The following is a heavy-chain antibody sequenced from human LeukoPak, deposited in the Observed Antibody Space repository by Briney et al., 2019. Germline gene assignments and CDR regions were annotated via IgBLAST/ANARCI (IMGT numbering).Heavy chain of an antibody. D-gene: IGHD3-9*01. V-gene: IGHV7-4-1*02. CDR1: GYTFTSYY. CDR3: ARDGSVVLLRYFKPYGMDV. CDR2: INTNTGNP. J-gene: IGHJ6*02. Sequence: ASVKVSCKASGYTFTSYYMHWVRQAPGQGLEWMGWINTNTGNPTYAQGFTGRFVFSLDTSVSTAYLQISSLKAEDTAVYYCARDGSVVLLRYFKPYGMDVWGQGTTVTVSS.